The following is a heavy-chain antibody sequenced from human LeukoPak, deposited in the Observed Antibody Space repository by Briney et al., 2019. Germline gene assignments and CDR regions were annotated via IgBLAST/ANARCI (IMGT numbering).Heavy chain of an antibody. V-gene: IGHV3-53*01. CDR1: GFTLSSTY. J-gene: IGHJ4*02. Sequence: GRSLRLSCAASGFTLSSTYMSWVRQAPGKGLEWVSVIYSGGSTYYADSVKGRFTISRDNSKNTLYLQMNSLRAEDTAVYYCARALDYDSSGYLPAVYFDYWGQGPLVTVSS. D-gene: IGHD3-22*01. CDR2: IYSGGST. CDR3: ARALDYDSSGYLPAVYFDY.